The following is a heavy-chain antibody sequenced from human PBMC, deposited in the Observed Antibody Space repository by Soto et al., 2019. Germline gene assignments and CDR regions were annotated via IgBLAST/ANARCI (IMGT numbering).Heavy chain of an antibody. V-gene: IGHV5-51*01. CDR2: IFPSDSDT. CDR1: GYKFTSSW. Sequence: GESLKISCRTSGYKFTSSWIAWVRQKPGKGLEWMGIIFPSDSDTRYSPSFQGQVTVSADRSTSTVFLQWASLKASDTAVYFCARKDKSGYFNWFDPWGQGTLVTVSS. J-gene: IGHJ5*02. D-gene: IGHD3-22*01. CDR3: ARKDKSGYFNWFDP.